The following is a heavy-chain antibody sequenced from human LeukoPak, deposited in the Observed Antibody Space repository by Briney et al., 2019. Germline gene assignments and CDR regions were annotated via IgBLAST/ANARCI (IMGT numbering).Heavy chain of an antibody. V-gene: IGHV3-64*01. D-gene: IGHD3-10*01. J-gene: IGHJ6*03. CDR1: GFTFSSYA. CDR2: ISSNGGST. CDR3: ARASDKKYYYGSGSLNYMDV. Sequence: AGGSLRLSCAASGFTFSSYAMHWVRQAPGKGLEYVSAISSNGGSTYYANSVKGRFTISRDNSKNTLYLQMGSLRAEDMAVYYCARASDKKYYYGSGSLNYMDVWGKGTTVTVSS.